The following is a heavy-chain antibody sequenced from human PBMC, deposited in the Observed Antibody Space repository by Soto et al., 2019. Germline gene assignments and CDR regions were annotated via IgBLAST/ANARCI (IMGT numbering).Heavy chain of an antibody. CDR1: GYTFTSYY. CDR3: ARDLSFRQPVNWFDP. CDR2: INPSGGST. D-gene: IGHD3-16*02. V-gene: IGHV1-46*03. Sequence: GASVKVSCKASGYTFTSYYMHWVRQAPGQGLEWMGIINPSGGSTSYAQKFQGRVTMTRGTSTSTVYMELSSLRSEDTAVYYCARDLSFRQPVNWFDPWGQGTLVTVSS. J-gene: IGHJ5*02.